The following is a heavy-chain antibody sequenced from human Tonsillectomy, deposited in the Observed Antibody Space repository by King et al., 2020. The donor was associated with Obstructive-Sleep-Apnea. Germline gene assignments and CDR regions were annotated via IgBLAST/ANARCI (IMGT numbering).Heavy chain of an antibody. D-gene: IGHD3-9*01. Sequence: VQLVESGGSLVQPGRSLRLSCVASGFSFDDYGMHWVRQVPGKGLEWLSGISWNGDRKAYADSVKGRFTISRDNAKNSLYLQMYSLRPEDSALYFCVKSRPNPPYHEDLSGVGGYLDYWGQGTPVTVSS. CDR2: ISWNGDRK. J-gene: IGHJ4*03. CDR1: GFSFDDYG. CDR3: VKSRPNPPYHEDLSGVGGYLDY. V-gene: IGHV3-9*01.